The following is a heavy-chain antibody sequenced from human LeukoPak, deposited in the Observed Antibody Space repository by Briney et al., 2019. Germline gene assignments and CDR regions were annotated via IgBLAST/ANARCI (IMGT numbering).Heavy chain of an antibody. CDR1: GGTFSSYA. J-gene: IGHJ5*02. Sequence: SVKVSCKASGGTFSSYAISWVRQAPGQGLEWMGGIIPIFGTANYAQKFQGRVTITTDESTSTAYMELSSLRSEDTAVYYCARYRPADDWLDPWGQGTLVTVSS. CDR2: IIPIFGTA. CDR3: ARYRPADDWLDP. V-gene: IGHV1-69*05.